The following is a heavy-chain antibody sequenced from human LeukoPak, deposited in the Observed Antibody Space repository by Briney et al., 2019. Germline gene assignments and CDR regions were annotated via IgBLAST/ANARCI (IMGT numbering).Heavy chain of an antibody. D-gene: IGHD3-22*01. V-gene: IGHV3-23*01. CDR1: GFTLSSYG. Sequence: GGSLRLSCAASGFTLSSYGMSWVRQAPGKGLEWVSAISGSGGSTYYADFVKGRFTISRDNSKNTLYLQMNSLRAEDTAVYYCAKDQYYYDSSGYHYFDYWGQGTLVTVSS. CDR3: AKDQYYYDSSGYHYFDY. J-gene: IGHJ4*02. CDR2: ISGSGGST.